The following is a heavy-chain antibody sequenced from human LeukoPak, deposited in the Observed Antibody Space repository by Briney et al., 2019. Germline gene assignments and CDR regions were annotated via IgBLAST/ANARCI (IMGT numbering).Heavy chain of an antibody. Sequence: SETLSLTCTFSGGSTTSRSYYWAWIRQPPGKGLEWIGYIYYSGSTNYNPSLKSRVTISVDTSKNQFSLKLSSVTAADTAVYYCARGSFIGSGWYGGTTSLDYWGQGTLVTVSS. V-gene: IGHV4-61*05. CDR3: ARGSFIGSGWYGGTTSLDY. J-gene: IGHJ4*02. D-gene: IGHD6-19*01. CDR1: GGSTTSRSYY. CDR2: IYYSGST.